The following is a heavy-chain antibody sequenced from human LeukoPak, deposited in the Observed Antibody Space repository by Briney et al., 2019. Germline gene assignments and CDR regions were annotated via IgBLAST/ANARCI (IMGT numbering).Heavy chain of an antibody. D-gene: IGHD3-10*01. CDR1: GYTFTSYY. CDR2: INPSGGST. V-gene: IGHV1-46*01. CDR3: ATSRNLFGELFNGVDV. J-gene: IGHJ6*02. Sequence: ASVKVSCKASGYTFTSYYMHWVRQAPGQGLEWMGIINPSGGSTSYAQKFQGRVTMTRDTSTSTVYMELSSLRSEDTATYYCATSRNLFGELFNGVDVWGQGTAVTVSS.